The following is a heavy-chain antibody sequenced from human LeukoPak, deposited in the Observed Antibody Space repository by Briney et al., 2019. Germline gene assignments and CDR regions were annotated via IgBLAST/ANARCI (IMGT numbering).Heavy chain of an antibody. CDR3: ARLRNKYDTSGYYPFDY. Sequence: PSETLSLTCAVYGGSFSGYYWSWIRQPPGKGLEWIGYIYYSGGTNYNPSLESRVTILVDTSKNQFSLKLSSVTAADTAVYHCARLRNKYDTSGYYPFDYWGQGTLVTVSS. J-gene: IGHJ4*02. CDR1: GGSFSGYY. CDR2: IYYSGGT. V-gene: IGHV4-59*08. D-gene: IGHD3-22*01.